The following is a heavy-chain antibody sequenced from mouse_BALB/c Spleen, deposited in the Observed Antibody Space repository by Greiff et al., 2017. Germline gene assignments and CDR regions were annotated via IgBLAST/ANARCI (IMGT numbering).Heavy chain of an antibody. J-gene: IGHJ1*01. V-gene: IGHV1-85*01. CDR3: ARDGNYGGWYFDV. CDR1: GYTFTSYD. D-gene: IGHD2-1*01. CDR2: IFPGDGST. Sequence: VKLMESGAELVKPGASVKLSCKASGYTFTSYDINWVRQRPEQGLEWIGWIFPGDGSTKYNEKFKGKATLTTDKSSSIAYMQLSRLTSEDSAVYFCARDGNYGGWYFDVWGAGTTVTVSS.